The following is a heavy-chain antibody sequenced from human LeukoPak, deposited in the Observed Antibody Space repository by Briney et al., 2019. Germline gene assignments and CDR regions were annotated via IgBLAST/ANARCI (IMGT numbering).Heavy chain of an antibody. D-gene: IGHD6-13*01. CDR2: INHSGST. CDR1: GGSFSGDY. J-gene: IGHJ3*02. CDR3: ASWIAAAGTDLDAFDI. V-gene: IGHV4-34*01. Sequence: SETLSLTCAVYGGSFSGDYWSWIRQPPGKGLEWIGEINHSGSTNYNPSLKSRVTISVDTSKNQFSLKLSSVTAADTAVYYCASWIAAAGTDLDAFDIWGQGTMVTVSS.